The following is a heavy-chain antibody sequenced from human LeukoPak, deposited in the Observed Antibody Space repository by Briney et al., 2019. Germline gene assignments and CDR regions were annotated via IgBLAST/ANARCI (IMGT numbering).Heavy chain of an antibody. CDR2: ISYDGSNK. CDR3: AKDYDSSGWAAFDI. J-gene: IGHJ3*02. Sequence: GGSLRLSCAASGFTFNSFGMHWVRQAPGKGLEWVAVISYDGSNKYFADSVKGRFTISRDNPKSTLYLQMNSLRAEDTAVYYCAKDYDSSGWAAFDIWGQGTMVTVSS. V-gene: IGHV3-30*18. CDR1: GFTFNSFG. D-gene: IGHD3-22*01.